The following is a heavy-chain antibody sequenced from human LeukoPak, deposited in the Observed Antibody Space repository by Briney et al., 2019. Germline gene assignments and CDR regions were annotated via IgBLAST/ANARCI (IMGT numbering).Heavy chain of an antibody. CDR2: ISHSGGT. CDR1: GDSISSGTYS. CDR3: ARGLIVPSTIFDY. Sequence: PSETLSLTCAVSGDSISSGTYSWTWIRQPQGKGLEWIGFISHSGGTYYNPSLKSRVTMSVDRSENQFSLKLSSVTAADTAVYYCARGLIVPSTIFDYWGQGALVTVSS. J-gene: IGHJ4*02. V-gene: IGHV4-30-2*01. D-gene: IGHD2-2*01.